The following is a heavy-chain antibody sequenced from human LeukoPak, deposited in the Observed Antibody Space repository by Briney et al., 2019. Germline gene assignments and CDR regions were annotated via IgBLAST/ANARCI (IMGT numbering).Heavy chain of an antibody. CDR1: GFTFSSYA. Sequence: GGSLRLSCAAAGFTFSSYAMSWARHAPGKGREWVSAMSGSGGSTYYADSVKGRFTISRDNSKNTPYLQMNSLRAEDTAVYYCAKRRDILIGWGQGTLVTVSS. D-gene: IGHD3-9*01. CDR3: AKRRDILIG. J-gene: IGHJ4*02. V-gene: IGHV3-23*01. CDR2: MSGSGGST.